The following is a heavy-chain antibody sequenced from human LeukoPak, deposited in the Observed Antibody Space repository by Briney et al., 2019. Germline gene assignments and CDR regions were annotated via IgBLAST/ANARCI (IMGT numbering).Heavy chain of an antibody. D-gene: IGHD1-26*01. CDR2: ISSSGSTI. V-gene: IGHV3-48*03. CDR1: GFTFSSYE. Sequence: GGSLRLSCAASGFTFSSYEMNWVRQAPGKGLEWVSYISSSGSTIYYADSVKGRFTISRDNAKNSLYLQMNSLRAEDTAVYYCARVIGWDEPFDIWGQGTMVTVSS. J-gene: IGHJ3*02. CDR3: ARVIGWDEPFDI.